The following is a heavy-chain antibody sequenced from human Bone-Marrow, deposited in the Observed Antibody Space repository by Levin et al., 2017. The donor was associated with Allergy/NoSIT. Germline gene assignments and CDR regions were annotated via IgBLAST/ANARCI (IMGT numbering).Heavy chain of an antibody. CDR2: ISSSSSYI. CDR3: ARRYYYYDSSGYYWYFDL. Sequence: KAGGSLRLSCAASGFTFSSYSMNWVRQAPGKGLEWVSSISSSSSYIYYADSVKGRFTISRDNAKNSLYLQMNSLRAEDTAVYYCARRYYYYDSSGYYWYFDLWGRGTLVTVSS. D-gene: IGHD3-22*01. J-gene: IGHJ2*01. CDR1: GFTFSSYS. V-gene: IGHV3-21*01.